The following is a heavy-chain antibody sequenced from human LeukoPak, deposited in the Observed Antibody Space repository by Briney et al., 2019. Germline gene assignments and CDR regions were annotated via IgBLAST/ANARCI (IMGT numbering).Heavy chain of an antibody. CDR3: ARDPVSSGWYDAFDI. J-gene: IGHJ3*02. Sequence: TGGSLRLSCAASGFTFSSYGMHWVRQAPGKGLEWVAVIWYDGSNKYYADSVKGRFTISRDNSKNTLYLQMNSLRAEDTAVYYCARDPVSSGWYDAFDIWGQGTMVTVSS. D-gene: IGHD6-19*01. CDR1: GFTFSSYG. V-gene: IGHV3-33*01. CDR2: IWYDGSNK.